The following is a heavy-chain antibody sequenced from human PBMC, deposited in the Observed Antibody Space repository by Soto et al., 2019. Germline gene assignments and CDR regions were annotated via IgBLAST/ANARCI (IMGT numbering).Heavy chain of an antibody. CDR3: AKDSLMESPVSQGLDY. V-gene: IGHV3-43*02. Sequence: GGSLRLSCVASGFTFDDYAMHWVRQAPGKGLEWVSLISGDGGSTYYADSVKGRFTISRDNSKNSLYLQMNSLRTEDTALYYGAKDSLMESPVSQGLDYWGQGTLVTVSS. CDR2: ISGDGGST. CDR1: GFTFDDYA. J-gene: IGHJ4*02. D-gene: IGHD1-1*01.